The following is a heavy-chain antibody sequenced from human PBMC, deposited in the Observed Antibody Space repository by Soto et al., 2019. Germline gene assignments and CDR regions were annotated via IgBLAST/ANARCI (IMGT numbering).Heavy chain of an antibody. CDR2: INHSGST. D-gene: IGHD2-15*01. CDR1: GGSFSGYY. V-gene: IGHV4-34*01. Sequence: PSETLSLTCAVYGGSFSGYYWSWIRQPPGKGLEWIGEINHSGSTNYNPSLKSRVTISVDTSKNQFSLKLSSVTAADTAVYYCARADCSGGSCPYYYYGMDVWGQGTTVTVPS. J-gene: IGHJ6*02. CDR3: ARADCSGGSCPYYYYGMDV.